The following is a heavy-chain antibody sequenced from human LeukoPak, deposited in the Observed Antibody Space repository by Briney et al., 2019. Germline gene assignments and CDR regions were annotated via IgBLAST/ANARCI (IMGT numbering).Heavy chain of an antibody. CDR2: IYAGGRT. D-gene: IGHD3-10*01. J-gene: IGHJ4*02. CDR1: GFAVSSNY. Sequence: GGSLRLSCAASGFAVSSNYMSWVRQAPGKGLEWVSVIYAGGRTDSADSVKGRFTISRDNSKNTLYLQMNSLRVGDTAGYYCARKHGSGSYYTDYWGQGTLVTVSS. CDR3: ARKHGSGSYYTDY. V-gene: IGHV3-53*01.